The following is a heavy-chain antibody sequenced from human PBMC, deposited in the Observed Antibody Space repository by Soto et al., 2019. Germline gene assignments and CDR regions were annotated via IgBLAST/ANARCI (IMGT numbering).Heavy chain of an antibody. CDR2: IYHSGST. V-gene: IGHV4-30-2*01. J-gene: IGHJ4*02. Sequence: SETLSLTCTVSGGSISSGDYSWSWIRQPPGKGLEWIGYIYHSGSTYYNPSLKSRVTISVDRSKNQFSLKLSSVTAADTAVYYCARQERYYDYVWGSYRPFDYWGQGTLVTVSS. CDR3: ARQERYYDYVWGSYRPFDY. D-gene: IGHD3-16*02. CDR1: GGSISSGDYS.